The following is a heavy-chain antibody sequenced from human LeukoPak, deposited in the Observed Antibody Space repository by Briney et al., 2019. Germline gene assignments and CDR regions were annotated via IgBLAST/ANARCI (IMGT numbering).Heavy chain of an antibody. CDR1: GGFNSSNY. CDR2: MYYSGST. CDR3: ARDSYYYDSSGYFNDAFDM. J-gene: IGHJ3*02. Sequence: SETLSLTCTVSGGFNSSNYWSWIGQPPGKGLEWIGHMYYSGSTNYNPSHTSRVTISAGTPKTQFSLKLRSVTAADTAVYYCARDSYYYDSSGYFNDAFDMWGQGAMVTVSS. D-gene: IGHD3-22*01. V-gene: IGHV4-59*13.